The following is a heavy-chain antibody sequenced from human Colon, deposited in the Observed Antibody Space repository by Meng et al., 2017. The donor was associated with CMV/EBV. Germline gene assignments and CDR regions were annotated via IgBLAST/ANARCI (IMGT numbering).Heavy chain of an antibody. V-gene: IGHV4-30-4*08. CDR1: GGSITSGDYY. Sequence: SETLSLTCTVSGGSITSGDYYWAWIRQSPGKGLEWIGYIHHSGSTFYNPSLKSRVTISVDMPNKHFSLNLRSVTAADTAVYYCARENSTSTGGFDFWGQGTLVTVSS. CDR3: ARENSTSTGGFDF. D-gene: IGHD2-2*01. CDR2: IHHSGST. J-gene: IGHJ4*02.